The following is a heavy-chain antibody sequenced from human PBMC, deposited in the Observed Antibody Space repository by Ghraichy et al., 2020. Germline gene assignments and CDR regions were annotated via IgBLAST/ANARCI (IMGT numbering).Heavy chain of an antibody. CDR1: GGSTSSDGSY. J-gene: IGHJ6*04. D-gene: IGHD6-13*01. Sequence: SQTLSLTCTVAGGSTSSDGSYWSWIRQHPVRGLDWIGYISYNGYTRYNPSLKSRVTISVDTSKNEFSLKLTSLTAADTAFYFCARDYSSPTHYYYYGIDVWGKGTTLTVSS. V-gene: IGHV4-31*03. CDR3: ARDYSSPTHYYYYGIDV. CDR2: ISYNGYT.